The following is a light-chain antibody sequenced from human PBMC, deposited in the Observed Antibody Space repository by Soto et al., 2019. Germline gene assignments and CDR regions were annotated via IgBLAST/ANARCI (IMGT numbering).Light chain of an antibody. CDR3: AAWDDSLNGHVV. Sequence: QSVLTQPPSASGTPGQRVTISCSGSSSKIGSNTVNWYQQLPGTAPKLLMYSNNQRPSGVPDRFSGSKSGTSASLAISGLQSEDEADYYCAAWDDSLNGHVVFGGGTKLTVL. CDR1: SSKIGSNT. CDR2: SNN. J-gene: IGLJ2*01. V-gene: IGLV1-44*01.